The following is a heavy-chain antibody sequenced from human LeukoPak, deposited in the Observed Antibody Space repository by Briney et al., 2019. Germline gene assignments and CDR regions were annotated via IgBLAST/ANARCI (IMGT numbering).Heavy chain of an antibody. V-gene: IGHV4-34*01. D-gene: IGHD5-12*01. CDR1: GGSFSGYY. CDR2: INHSGST. Sequence: SETLSLTCAVYGGSFSGYYWSWIRQPPGKGLEWIGEINHSGSTNYIPSLKSRVTISVDTSKNQFSLKLSSVTAADTAVYYCARRVEMATIKDWGQGTLVTVSS. CDR3: ARRVEMATIKD. J-gene: IGHJ4*02.